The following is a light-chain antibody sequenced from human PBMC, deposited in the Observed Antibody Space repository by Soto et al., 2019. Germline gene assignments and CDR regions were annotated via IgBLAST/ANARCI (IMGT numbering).Light chain of an antibody. CDR2: GAS. J-gene: IGKJ5*01. CDR3: QHYVTSSIT. Sequence: IVLTQSPGTLSLSPGERATLSCRASQSVSNNYLAWYQQKPGQAPRLLIYGASNRATGIPDRFSDSGSGTDFTLTISRLEPEDFAVYYCQHYVTSSITFGQGTLLEIK. V-gene: IGKV3-20*01. CDR1: QSVSNNY.